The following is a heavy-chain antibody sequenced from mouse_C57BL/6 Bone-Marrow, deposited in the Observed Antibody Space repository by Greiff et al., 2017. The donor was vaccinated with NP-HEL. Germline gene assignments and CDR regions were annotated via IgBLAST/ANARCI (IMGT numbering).Heavy chain of an antibody. Sequence: QVQLQQPGAELVKPGASVKLSCKASGYTFTSYWMHWVKQRPGQGLEWIGMIHPTIGSTNYNEKFKSKATLTVDKSSSTAYMQLSSLTSEDSAVYYCARGSIYYGNYPFDYWGQGTTLTVSS. CDR2: IHPTIGST. CDR1: GYTFTSYW. J-gene: IGHJ2*01. V-gene: IGHV1-64*01. D-gene: IGHD2-1*01. CDR3: ARGSIYYGNYPFDY.